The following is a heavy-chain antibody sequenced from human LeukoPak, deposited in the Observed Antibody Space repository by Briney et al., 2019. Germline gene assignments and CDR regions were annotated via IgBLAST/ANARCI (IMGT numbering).Heavy chain of an antibody. D-gene: IGHD4-23*01. J-gene: IGHJ3*02. CDR2: TYYMSQWYI. CDR1: GDSVSSNSAA. CDR3: ARHSQTTVVVPGPDAFDI. Sequence: SQTLSLTCVISGDSVSSNSAAWNWIRQSPSRGLEWLGRTYYMSQWYIDYAMSVKSRITINADTSKNQVSLELNSVNPEDTAVYYCARHSQTTVVVPGPDAFDIWGQGTVVTVSS. V-gene: IGHV6-1*01.